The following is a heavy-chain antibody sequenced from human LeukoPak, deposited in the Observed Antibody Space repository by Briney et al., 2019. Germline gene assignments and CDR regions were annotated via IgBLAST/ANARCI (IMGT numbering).Heavy chain of an antibody. J-gene: IGHJ4*02. D-gene: IGHD5-18*01. CDR3: ARALDTAIVTGPGGFGGY. Sequence: GGSLRLSCAASAFSFSNYAMYWVRQAPGKGLESVSAISASAGNTYYANSVKGRFTISRDNSKNTLFLQMNSLRVEDTAVYYCARALDTAIVTGPGGFGGYWGQGTLVTVSS. V-gene: IGHV3-23*01. CDR1: AFSFSNYA. CDR2: ISASAGNT.